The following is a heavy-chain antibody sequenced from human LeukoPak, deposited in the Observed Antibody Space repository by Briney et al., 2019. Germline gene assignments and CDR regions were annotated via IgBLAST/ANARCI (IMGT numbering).Heavy chain of an antibody. Sequence: SETLSLTCTVSGGSMSSYYWSWIRQPPGKGLEWIGYIHSSGSTNYNTSLKSRVTISVDTPKNQFSLKVTSVTAADTAVYYCAEYGSAYGRFDPWGQGTLVTVSS. CDR1: GGSMSSYY. CDR3: AEYGSAYGRFDP. J-gene: IGHJ5*02. D-gene: IGHD6-25*01. V-gene: IGHV4-59*08. CDR2: IHSSGST.